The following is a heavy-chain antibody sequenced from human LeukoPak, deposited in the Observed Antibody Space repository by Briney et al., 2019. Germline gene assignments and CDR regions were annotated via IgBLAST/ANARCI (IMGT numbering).Heavy chain of an antibody. CDR2: IKEDGSAK. D-gene: IGHD5-12*01. CDR3: ARDSPGYGAYDLG. Sequence: GDALRLSCAASGFTFSSYWMSWARQAPGKGLEWVANIKEDGSAKYSVDSVKGRFTISRDNAKNTLYLQMNSLRTEDTAVYYCARDSPGYGAYDLGWGQGTLVTVSS. CDR1: GFTFSSYW. J-gene: IGHJ4*02. V-gene: IGHV3-7*04.